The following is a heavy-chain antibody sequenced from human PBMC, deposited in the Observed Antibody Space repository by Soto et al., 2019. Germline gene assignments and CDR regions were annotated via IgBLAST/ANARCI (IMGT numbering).Heavy chain of an antibody. V-gene: IGHV1-18*01. D-gene: IGHD3-10*01. CDR1: GYTFTSYG. CDR3: ARDNEDYYXSGSYAANYYYGMDV. Sequence: ASVMVSCKASGYTFTSYGISWVRQAPGQGLEWMGWISAYNGNTNYAQKLQGRVTMTTDTSTSTAYMELRSLRSDDTAVYYCARDNEDYYXSGSYAANYYYGMDVWGQGTTVTVSS. J-gene: IGHJ6*02. CDR2: ISAYNGNT.